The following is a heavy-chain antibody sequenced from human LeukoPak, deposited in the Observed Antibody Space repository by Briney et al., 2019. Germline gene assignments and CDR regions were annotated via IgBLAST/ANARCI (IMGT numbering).Heavy chain of an antibody. V-gene: IGHV4-31*03. J-gene: IGHJ4*02. CDR2: IYYSGST. D-gene: IGHD6-25*01. CDR1: GGSISSGGYY. CDR3: ACGAANSPLSGL. Sequence: TSETLSLTCTVSGGSISSGGYYWSWIRQHPGKGLEWIGYIYYSGSTYYNPSLKSRVTISVDTSKNQFSLKLSSVTAADTAVYYCACGAANSPLSGLCGQGTLVTVSS.